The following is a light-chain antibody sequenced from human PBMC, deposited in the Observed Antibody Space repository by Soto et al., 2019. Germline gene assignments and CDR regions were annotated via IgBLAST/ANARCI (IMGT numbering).Light chain of an antibody. CDR1: QSVSSY. Sequence: EIVLTQSPATLSLSPGERATLSCRASQSVSSYLACDQQTPGQAPRLLIYDASNRATGIPASFSGTGSGTAFTLTISTLEPDYFAVNYCPQRRDCPSTFGGGTKVQI. J-gene: IGKJ4*01. CDR3: PQRRDCPST. CDR2: DAS. V-gene: IGKV3-11*01.